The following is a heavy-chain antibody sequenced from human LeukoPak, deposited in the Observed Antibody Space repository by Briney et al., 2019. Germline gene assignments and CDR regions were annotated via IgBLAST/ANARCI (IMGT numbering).Heavy chain of an antibody. CDR2: INPNDGDT. CDR1: GYTFTDYY. D-gene: IGHD2-2*01. Sequence: ASVKVSCKASGYTFTDYYMPWVRQAPGQGFEWMGWINPNDGDTNYAQKFQGRVTMTRDTSISTAHMEVSRLRSDDTAVYYCARANFLYCSSSTCLFDYWGQGTLVTVSS. V-gene: IGHV1-2*02. J-gene: IGHJ4*02. CDR3: ARANFLYCSSSTCLFDY.